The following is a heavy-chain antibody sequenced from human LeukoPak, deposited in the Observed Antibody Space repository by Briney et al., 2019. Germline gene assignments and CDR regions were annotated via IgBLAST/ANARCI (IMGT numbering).Heavy chain of an antibody. D-gene: IGHD3-10*01. V-gene: IGHV4-4*07. CDR1: GRSISSYY. J-gene: IGHJ2*01. Sequence: PSETLSLTCTVYGRSISSYYCGSIRQPAGKGLEWIGRIYPSRSTNDNPSLQSRVTISVDTSRNQFSLKLRSVTAADTAVYYCARDRAETRPYWYFDLWGRGTLVNVSS. CDR3: ARDRAETRPYWYFDL. CDR2: IYPSRST.